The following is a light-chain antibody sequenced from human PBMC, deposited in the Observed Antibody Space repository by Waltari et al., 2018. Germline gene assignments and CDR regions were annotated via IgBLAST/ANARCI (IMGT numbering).Light chain of an antibody. CDR2: GND. J-gene: IGLJ2*01. Sequence: QSVLTQAPSVFGAPGQRVTISCSGGSSTIGAGSDVHRYQQLPGTAPKLLIYGNDNRPSGVPDRFSASKSGTSASLAITGLQADDEAIYFCQSYDDSLRASVFGGGARLTVL. CDR3: QSYDDSLRASV. V-gene: IGLV1-40*01. CDR1: SSTIGAGSD.